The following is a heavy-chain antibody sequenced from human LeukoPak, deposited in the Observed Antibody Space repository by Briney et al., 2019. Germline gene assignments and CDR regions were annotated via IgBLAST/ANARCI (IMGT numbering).Heavy chain of an antibody. Sequence: PSETLSLTCAVYGGSFSGYYWSWIRQPPGKGLEWIGEINHSGSTNYNPSLKSRVTISADTSKNQFSLKLSSVTAADTAVYYCARGYDFWSRYYYGMDVWGQGTTVTVSS. V-gene: IGHV4-34*01. CDR2: INHSGST. CDR1: GGSFSGYY. J-gene: IGHJ6*02. D-gene: IGHD3-3*01. CDR3: ARGYDFWSRYYYGMDV.